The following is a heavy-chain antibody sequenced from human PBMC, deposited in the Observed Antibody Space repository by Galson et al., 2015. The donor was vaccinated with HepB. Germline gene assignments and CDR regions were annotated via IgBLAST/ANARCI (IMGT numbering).Heavy chain of an antibody. CDR3: ARDRGFWSGYNTRAYYLDV. Sequence: SLRLSCAASGFTFSYYWMSWVRQAPGKGLEWVANINQDGSEKYYVDSVKGRFTISRDNANNSLYLQFNSLRAEDTAVYDCARDRGFWSGYNTRAYYLDVWGKGTTVTVSS. CDR2: INQDGSEK. D-gene: IGHD3-3*01. V-gene: IGHV3-7*01. CDR1: GFTFSYYW. J-gene: IGHJ6*03.